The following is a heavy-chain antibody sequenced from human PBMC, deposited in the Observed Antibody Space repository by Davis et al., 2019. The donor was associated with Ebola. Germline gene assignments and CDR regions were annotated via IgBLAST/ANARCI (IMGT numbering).Heavy chain of an antibody. Sequence: MPSETLSLTCAVYGGSFSAYYWSWIRQPPGKGLEWIGYIYYSGSTNYNPSLKSRVTISVDTSKNQFSLKLSSVTAADTAVYYCARADFWSGYYTFYYFDYWGQGTLVTVSS. J-gene: IGHJ4*02. CDR1: GGSFSAYY. D-gene: IGHD3-3*01. CDR2: IYYSGST. CDR3: ARADFWSGYYTFYYFDY. V-gene: IGHV4-59*08.